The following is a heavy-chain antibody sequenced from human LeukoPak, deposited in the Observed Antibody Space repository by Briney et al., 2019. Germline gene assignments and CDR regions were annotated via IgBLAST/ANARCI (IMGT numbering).Heavy chain of an antibody. Sequence: GGSLRLSCAASGFTFSSYSMTWVRQAPGKGLEWVSSIYASGTNIYYADSVKGRFTISRDNAKNTLYLQMNSLRAEDTAVYYCAKGGTVIARLIASDWGQGTLVTVSS. J-gene: IGHJ4*02. CDR2: IYASGTNI. CDR3: AKGGTVIARLIASD. V-gene: IGHV3-21*04. CDR1: GFTFSSYS. D-gene: IGHD6-6*01.